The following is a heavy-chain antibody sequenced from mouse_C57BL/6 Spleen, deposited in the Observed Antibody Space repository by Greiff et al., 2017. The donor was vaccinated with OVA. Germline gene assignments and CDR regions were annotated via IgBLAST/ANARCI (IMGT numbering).Heavy chain of an antibody. CDR3: ARDSSGYEFAY. Sequence: EVMLVESGGGLVKPGGSLKLSCAASGFTFSSYTMSWVRQTPEKRLEWVATISGGGGNTYYPDSVKGRFTISRDNAKNTLYLQMSSLRSEDTAVDYCARDSSGYEFAYWGQGTLVTVSA. CDR1: GFTFSSYT. CDR2: ISGGGGNT. J-gene: IGHJ3*01. D-gene: IGHD3-2*02. V-gene: IGHV5-9*01.